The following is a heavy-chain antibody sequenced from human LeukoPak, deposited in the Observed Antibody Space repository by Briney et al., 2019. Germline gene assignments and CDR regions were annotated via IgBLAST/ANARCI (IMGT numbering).Heavy chain of an antibody. Sequence: VSVKVSCKASGYSHYMHWVRQAPGQGLEWRGNISPSGGSTDYAQKLRGRITMTRDTSTSTVYMDLSSLTSEDTAMYYCATLGDGSSDIDYWGQGTLVTVSS. CDR2: ISPSGGST. CDR1: GYSHY. CDR3: ATLGDGSSDIDY. D-gene: IGHD6-13*01. V-gene: IGHV1-46*04. J-gene: IGHJ4*02.